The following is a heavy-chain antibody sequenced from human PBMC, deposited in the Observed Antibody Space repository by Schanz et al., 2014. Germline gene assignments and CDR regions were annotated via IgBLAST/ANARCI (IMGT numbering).Heavy chain of an antibody. CDR3: ARDVGRPGHFWYFDL. J-gene: IGHJ2*01. CDR2: TNPNGGA. D-gene: IGHD1-1*01. Sequence: QLQLVQSGAEVKRPGASAKVTCKASGNIFTNYYIHWVRQAPGQGLEWMGVTNPNGGAEFAQKFQGRISMTRDTSTTTFYMELSSLTSDDTAVYFCARDVGRPGHFWYFDLWGRGTLVTVSS. CDR1: GNIFTNYY. V-gene: IGHV1-2*02.